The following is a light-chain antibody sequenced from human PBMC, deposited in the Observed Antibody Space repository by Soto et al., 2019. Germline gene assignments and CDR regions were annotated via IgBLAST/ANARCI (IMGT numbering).Light chain of an antibody. CDR2: EGS. V-gene: IGLV2-14*02. CDR1: SSDVGSYKL. J-gene: IGLJ3*02. CDR3: ISFTPSTTTHWV. Sequence: QSALTPPASVSGSPGQSITISCTGASSDVGSYKLVSWYQHRPGKAPKVMIYEGSKWPSGVCNRFCGSKSGNTASLTISGLQAEDGADYYCISFTPSTTTHWVFGGGTKLTVL.